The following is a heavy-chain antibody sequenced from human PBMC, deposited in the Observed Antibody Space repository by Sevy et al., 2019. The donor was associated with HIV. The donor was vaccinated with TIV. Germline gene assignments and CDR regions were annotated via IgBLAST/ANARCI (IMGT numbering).Heavy chain of an antibody. CDR3: ASVASSEVNAAFDI. Sequence: GGSLRLSCAASGFTFSSYAMHWVRQAPGKGLEWVAVISYDGSNKYYAHSVKGRFTISRDNSKNTLYLQMNSLRAEDTAVYYCASVASSEVNAAFDIWGQGTMVTVSS. CDR1: GFTFSSYA. CDR2: ISYDGSNK. V-gene: IGHV3-30-3*01. D-gene: IGHD2-21*01. J-gene: IGHJ3*02.